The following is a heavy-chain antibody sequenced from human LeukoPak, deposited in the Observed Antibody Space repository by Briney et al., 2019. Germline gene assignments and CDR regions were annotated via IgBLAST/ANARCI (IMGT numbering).Heavy chain of an antibody. D-gene: IGHD3-3*01. CDR3: ARVDFWSGYTYYYYYYYMDV. J-gene: IGHJ6*03. CDR2: ISYDGSNK. V-gene: IGHV3-30*04. Sequence: GGSLRLSCVASGFKFDDYAMHWVRQAPGKGLEWVAVISYDGSNKYYADSVKGRFTISRDNSKNTLYLQMNSLRAEDTAVYYCARVDFWSGYTYYYYYYYMDVWGKGTTVTVSS. CDR1: GFKFDDYA.